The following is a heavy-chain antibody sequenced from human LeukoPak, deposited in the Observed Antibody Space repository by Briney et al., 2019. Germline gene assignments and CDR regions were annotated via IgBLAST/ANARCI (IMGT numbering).Heavy chain of an antibody. CDR3: ARDHSGGDAFDI. V-gene: IGHV1-18*01. D-gene: IGHD2-15*01. J-gene: IGHJ3*02. Sequence: ASVKVSCKASGYTFTSYGISWVRQAPGQGLEWMGWISAYNGNTNYAQKLQGRVTMTTDTSTSTAYMELRSLRSDDTAVYYRARDHSGGDAFDIWGQGTMVTVSS. CDR2: ISAYNGNT. CDR1: GYTFTSYG.